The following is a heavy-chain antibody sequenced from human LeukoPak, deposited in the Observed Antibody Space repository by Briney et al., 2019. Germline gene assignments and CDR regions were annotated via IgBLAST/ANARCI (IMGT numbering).Heavy chain of an antibody. J-gene: IGHJ4*02. D-gene: IGHD3-10*01. CDR1: GYTFSSYA. CDR3: ARGSLEYYFDY. CDR2: INAGNGNT. Sequence: ASVKVSCKAFGYTFSSYAMHWVRQAPGQRLEWMGWINAGNGNTKYSQKFQGRVTITRDTSASTAYMELSSLRSEDTAVYYCARGSLEYYFDYWGQGTLVTVSS. V-gene: IGHV1-3*01.